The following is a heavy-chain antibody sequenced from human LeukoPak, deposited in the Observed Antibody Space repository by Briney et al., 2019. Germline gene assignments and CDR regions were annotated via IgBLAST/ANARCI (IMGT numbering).Heavy chain of an antibody. CDR1: GGSISSGDYY. V-gene: IGHV4-61*02. D-gene: IGHD6-13*01. Sequence: KPSQTLSLTCTVSGGSISSGDYYWSWIRQPPGRGLEWIGRIYTSGSTNYNPSLKSRVTMSVDTSKNQFSLKLSSVTAADTAVYYCARDLVGIHAFDIWGQGTMVTVSS. J-gene: IGHJ3*02. CDR2: IYTSGST. CDR3: ARDLVGIHAFDI.